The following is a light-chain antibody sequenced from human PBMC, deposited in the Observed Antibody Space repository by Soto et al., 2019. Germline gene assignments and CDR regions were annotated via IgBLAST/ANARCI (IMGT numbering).Light chain of an antibody. Sequence: EIVMTQSPASLSVSPGERATLSCRASQSVSSNLAWYQHKPGQAPRLLIYGASTRATGIPARFSGSGSGTEFTLTISSLQSEDFAVYHCQQYNKWPTRWTLGQGTKVDIK. J-gene: IGKJ1*01. V-gene: IGKV3-15*01. CDR2: GAS. CDR3: QQYNKWPTRWT. CDR1: QSVSSN.